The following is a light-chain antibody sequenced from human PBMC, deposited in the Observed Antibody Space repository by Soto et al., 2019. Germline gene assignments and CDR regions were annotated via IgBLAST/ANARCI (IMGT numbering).Light chain of an antibody. CDR3: QQYNNWPRT. Sequence: EVVMTQSPATLSVSPGERVTLSCRASQRISSNLAWYQLKPGQAPRLLIYGASTRATGIPARFSGSGSGTEFTLTISSLQSEDFAVYYCQQYNNWPRTFGQGTKVEIK. CDR2: GAS. J-gene: IGKJ1*01. V-gene: IGKV3-15*01. CDR1: QRISSN.